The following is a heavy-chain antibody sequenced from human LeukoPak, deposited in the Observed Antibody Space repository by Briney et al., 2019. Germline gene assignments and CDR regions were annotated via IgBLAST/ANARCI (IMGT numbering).Heavy chain of an antibody. CDR1: GSTFSSYW. D-gene: IGHD3-10*01. CDR2: INSDGSST. Sequence: GGSLRLSCAASGSTFSSYWMHWVRQAPGKGLVWVSRINSDGSSTSYADSVKGRFTISRDNAKNTLYLQMNSLRAEDTAVYYCAREPYAHYYGSGSYYDYWGQGTLVTVSS. J-gene: IGHJ4*02. CDR3: AREPYAHYYGSGSYYDY. V-gene: IGHV3-74*01.